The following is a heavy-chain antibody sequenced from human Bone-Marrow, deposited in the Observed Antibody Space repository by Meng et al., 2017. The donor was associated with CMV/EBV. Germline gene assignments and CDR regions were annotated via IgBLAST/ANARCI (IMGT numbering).Heavy chain of an antibody. D-gene: IGHD6-19*01. CDR2: ISHTGTT. V-gene: IGHV4-34*01. CDR3: ARFGGWYGMGDY. Sequence: SEPLSLTCAVYGGSFSGYYWSWIRQPPGKGLEWIGEISHTGTTNYNPSLKSRITISADTSKNQFSLKLSSVTAADTAVYYCARFGGWYGMGDYWGQGTLVTVSS. CDR1: GGSFSGYY. J-gene: IGHJ4*02.